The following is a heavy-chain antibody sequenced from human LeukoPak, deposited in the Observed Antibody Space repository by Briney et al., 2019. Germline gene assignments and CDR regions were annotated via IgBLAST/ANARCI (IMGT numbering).Heavy chain of an antibody. CDR1: GGTFSSYA. CDR3: ARVGAEAGTWDY. J-gene: IGHJ4*02. D-gene: IGHD6-13*01. V-gene: IGHV1-69*05. CDR2: IIPIFGTA. Sequence: SVKVSCKASGGTFSSYAISWVRQAPGQGLEWMGGIIPIFGTANYAQKFQGRVTITTDESTSTAYMELSSLRSEDTAVYYCARVGAEAGTWDYWGQGTLVTVSS.